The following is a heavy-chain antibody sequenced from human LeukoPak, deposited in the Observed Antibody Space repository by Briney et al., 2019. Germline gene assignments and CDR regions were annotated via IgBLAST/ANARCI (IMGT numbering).Heavy chain of an antibody. V-gene: IGHV1-18*01. CDR1: GYTFTSYG. J-gene: IGHJ4*02. Sequence: ASVKVSCMASGYTFTSYGISWVRQAPGRGLEWMGWISAYNGNTNYAQKLQGRVTMTTDTSTSTAYMELRSLRSDDTAVYYCARYYYDSSGYQIDYWGQGTLVTVSS. CDR3: ARYYYDSSGYQIDY. D-gene: IGHD3-22*01. CDR2: ISAYNGNT.